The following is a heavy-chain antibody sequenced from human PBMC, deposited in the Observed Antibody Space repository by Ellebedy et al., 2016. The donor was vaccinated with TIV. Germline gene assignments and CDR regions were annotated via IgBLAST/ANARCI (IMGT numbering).Heavy chain of an antibody. CDR1: GGTFSSYA. CDR2: IIPILGIA. V-gene: IGHV1-69*04. D-gene: IGHD3-10*01. J-gene: IGHJ6*02. Sequence: ASVKVSCKASGGTFSSYAISWVRQAPGQGLEWMGRIIPILGIANYAQKFQGRVTITADKSTSTAYMELSSLRSEDTAVYYWARDGAGGMDVWGQGTTVTVSS. CDR3: ARDGAGGMDV.